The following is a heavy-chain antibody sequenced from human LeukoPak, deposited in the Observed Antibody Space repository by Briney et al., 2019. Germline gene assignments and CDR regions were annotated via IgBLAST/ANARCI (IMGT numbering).Heavy chain of an antibody. CDR3: ARHQHQLVTGYDY. V-gene: IGHV4-4*09. Sequence: PSETLSLTCTVSGGSISSYCWNWIRQPPGKGLEWIGYSCTSGSTNYNPSLMSRVTISVDTSKNQFSLKLISVTAADTAVYYCARHQHQLVTGYDYWGQGTLVTASS. J-gene: IGHJ4*02. CDR1: GGSISSYC. D-gene: IGHD6-13*01. CDR2: SCTSGST.